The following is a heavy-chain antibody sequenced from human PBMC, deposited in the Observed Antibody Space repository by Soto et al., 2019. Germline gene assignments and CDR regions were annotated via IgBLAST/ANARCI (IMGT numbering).Heavy chain of an antibody. J-gene: IGHJ4*02. CDR3: ARRGAYRSGGTCYHFDY. CDR2: ISTYNGNT. CDR1: GCTFTTYG. Sequence: ASVKVSCKASGCTFTTYGISWVRQAPGQGLEWMGWISTYNGNTNYERKLQGRVTMTTDTLTGTAYMELRSLRSDDTAVYYCARRGAYRSGGTCYHFDYWGQGTLVTVSS. D-gene: IGHD2-15*01. V-gene: IGHV1-18*04.